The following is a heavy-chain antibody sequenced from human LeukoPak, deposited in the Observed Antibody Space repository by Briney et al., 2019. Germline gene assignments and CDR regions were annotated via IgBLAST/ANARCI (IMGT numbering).Heavy chain of an antibody. Sequence: SQTLSLTCAISGDTVSSNSAAWNWVRQSPSRGLEWLGSTYYRSKWYNDYAVSVKSRITITPDTSKNQFSRQRNSVTPEDTAVYYCARAPRGIFDYWGQGTLVTVSS. D-gene: IGHD3-16*01. CDR1: GDTVSSNSAA. CDR3: ARAPRGIFDY. V-gene: IGHV6-1*01. J-gene: IGHJ4*02. CDR2: TYYRSKWYN.